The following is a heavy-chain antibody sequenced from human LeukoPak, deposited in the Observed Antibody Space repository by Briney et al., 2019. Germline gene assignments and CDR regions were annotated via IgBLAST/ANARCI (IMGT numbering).Heavy chain of an antibody. Sequence: PSETLSLTCAVYGGSFSGYYWSWIRQPPGKGLEWIGEINHSGSTNYNPSLKSRVTISVDTSKNQFSLKLSSVTAADTAVYYCARENVDTAMGRYYSYYYYMDVWGKGTTVTVSS. J-gene: IGHJ6*03. CDR1: GGSFSGYY. CDR2: INHSGST. D-gene: IGHD5-18*01. CDR3: ARENVDTAMGRYYSYYYYMDV. V-gene: IGHV4-34*01.